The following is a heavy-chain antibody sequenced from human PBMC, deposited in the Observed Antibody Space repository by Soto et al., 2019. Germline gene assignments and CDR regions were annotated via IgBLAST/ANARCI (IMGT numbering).Heavy chain of an antibody. CDR1: GGSISSDDHY. D-gene: IGHD3-22*01. V-gene: IGHV4-30-4*01. CDR3: ARKHFYDRGSDCMDF. Sequence: QVQLQESGPGLVKPSPTLSLTCTVSGGSISSDDHYWSWGSQPPGKGLEWLGYIYYSGSTYYNTSLTSQRSRSIDTSQSQFSQRLGSVTAADTAVDYCARKHFYDRGSDCMDFWGQGTTVPVSS. J-gene: IGHJ6*02. CDR2: IYYSGST.